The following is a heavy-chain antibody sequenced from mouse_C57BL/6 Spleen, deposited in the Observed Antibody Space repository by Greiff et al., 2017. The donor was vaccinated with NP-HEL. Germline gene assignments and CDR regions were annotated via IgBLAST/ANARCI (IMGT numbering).Heavy chain of an antibody. V-gene: IGHV1-52*01. CDR3: ARDHYSNYGRFAY. D-gene: IGHD2-5*01. CDR2: IDPSDSET. CDR1: GYTFTSYW. Sequence: VQLQQPGAELVRPGSSVKLSCKASGYTFTSYWMHWVKQRPIQGLEWIGNIDPSDSETHYNQKFKDKATLTVDKSSSTAYMQLSSLTSEDSAVYYCARDHYSNYGRFAYWGQGTLVTVSA. J-gene: IGHJ3*01.